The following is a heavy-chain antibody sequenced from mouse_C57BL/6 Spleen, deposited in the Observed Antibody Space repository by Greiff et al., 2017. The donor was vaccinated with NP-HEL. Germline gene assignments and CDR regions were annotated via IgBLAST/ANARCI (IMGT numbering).Heavy chain of an antibody. Sequence: QVQLKQPGAELVRPGSSVKLSCKASGYTFTSYWMHWVKQRPIQGLEWIGNIDPSDSETHYNQKFKDKATLTVDKSSSTAYMQLSSLTSEDSAVYYCARNGNYEGLAYYFDYWGQGTTLTVSS. V-gene: IGHV1-52*01. J-gene: IGHJ2*01. CDR2: IDPSDSET. CDR1: GYTFTSYW. D-gene: IGHD2-1*01. CDR3: ARNGNYEGLAYYFDY.